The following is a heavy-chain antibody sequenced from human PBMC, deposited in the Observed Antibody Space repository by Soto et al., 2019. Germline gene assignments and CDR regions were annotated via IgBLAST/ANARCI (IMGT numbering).Heavy chain of an antibody. J-gene: IGHJ3*01. Sequence: GGSLRLACAASGFTFEAYSLHWVRQLPGKGIEWVAVISGDSGSSGYADSGRGRFTVSREHAKNSLFLQMSRLSTEDTALYYCTKRRSARPGFDAFDLWGQGTMVTVSS. V-gene: IGHV3-9*01. CDR2: ISGDSGSS. CDR3: TKRRSARPGFDAFDL. CDR1: GFTFEAYS.